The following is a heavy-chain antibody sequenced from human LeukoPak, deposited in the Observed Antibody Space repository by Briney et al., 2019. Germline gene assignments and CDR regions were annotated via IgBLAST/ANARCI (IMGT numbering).Heavy chain of an antibody. CDR2: ISGSGAST. Sequence: GGSLRLSCLTSGFTLSTNAISWVRQAPGKGLEWISGISGSGASTYYADSVKGRFTISRDDSRNALYLQMNSLRGDDTAVYYCAKDVGKWESLHFFDYWGQGTLVTVSS. CDR1: GFTLSTNA. CDR3: AKDVGKWESLHFFDY. V-gene: IGHV3-23*01. J-gene: IGHJ4*02. D-gene: IGHD1-26*01.